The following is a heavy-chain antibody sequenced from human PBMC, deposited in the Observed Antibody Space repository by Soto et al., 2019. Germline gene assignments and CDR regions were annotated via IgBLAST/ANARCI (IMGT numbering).Heavy chain of an antibody. V-gene: IGHV4-31*03. CDR3: ARDASSTANWIDP. Sequence: QVQLQESGPGLVKPSQTLSLTCTVSGDAIYIGGYYWTWIRQHPGKGLEWIGYIYHTGKTYYNPSLESRVTMSVDTSKNQFSLKLASVTAADTAVYYCARDASSTANWIDPWGQGTLVTVSS. J-gene: IGHJ5*02. CDR1: GDAIYIGGYY. D-gene: IGHD2-2*01. CDR2: IYHTGKT.